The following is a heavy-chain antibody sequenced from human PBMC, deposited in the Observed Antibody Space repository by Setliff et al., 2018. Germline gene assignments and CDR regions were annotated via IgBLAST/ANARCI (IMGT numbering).Heavy chain of an antibody. D-gene: IGHD3-22*01. J-gene: IGHJ4*02. V-gene: IGHV4-59*08. Sequence: PSETLSLTCTVSGGSFTTYYWSWIRQSPGKGLEWIGYIYYSGSTNYNPPLKSRVSISVDTSKNQFSLRLTSVTAADTAVYYCARAFDSSGYYGESHTHYFDNWGQGTLVTVPQ. CDR1: GGSFTTYY. CDR3: ARAFDSSGYYGESHTHYFDN. CDR2: IYYSGST.